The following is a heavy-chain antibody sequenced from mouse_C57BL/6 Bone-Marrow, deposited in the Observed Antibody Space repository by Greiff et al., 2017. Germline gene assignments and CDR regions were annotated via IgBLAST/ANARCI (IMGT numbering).Heavy chain of an antibody. CDR1: GYTFTSYW. CDR3: ARSKNYYGSSSYYAMDY. D-gene: IGHD1-1*01. CDR2: IHPNSGST. J-gene: IGHJ4*01. Sequence: VQLQQPGAELVKPGASVKLSCKAYGYTFTSYWMHWVKQRPGQGLEWIGMIHPNSGSTNYNEKFKSKATLTVDKSSSTAYMQLSSLTSEDSAVYYWARSKNYYGSSSYYAMDYWGQGTSVTVSS. V-gene: IGHV1-64*01.